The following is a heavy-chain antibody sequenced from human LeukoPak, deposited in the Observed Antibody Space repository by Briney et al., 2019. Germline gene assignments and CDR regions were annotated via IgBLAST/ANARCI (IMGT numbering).Heavy chain of an antibody. V-gene: IGHV4-59*01. Sequence: SETLSLTCTVSGGSISSYYWSWIRQPPGKGLEWIGYIYYSGSTNYNPSLKSRVTISVGTSKNQFSLKLSSVTAADTAVYYCARDAGYYGSGSYYNVNWFDPWGQGTLVTVSS. CDR2: IYYSGST. D-gene: IGHD3-10*01. J-gene: IGHJ5*02. CDR1: GGSISSYY. CDR3: ARDAGYYGSGSYYNVNWFDP.